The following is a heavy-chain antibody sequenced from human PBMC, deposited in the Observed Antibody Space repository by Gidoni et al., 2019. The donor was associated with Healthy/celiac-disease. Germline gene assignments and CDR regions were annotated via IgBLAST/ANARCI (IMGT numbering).Heavy chain of an antibody. CDR2: IYYSGST. CDR3: ERSKIQRVIIANGVDN. D-gene: IGHD3-3*01. Sequence: QVQLQAAGPGLVKPSETLSLTCTVSGGSVRSGSYYWSWIRQPPGKGMGWIGYIYYSGSTNYNPCLKSRVAISVDTSKNQFSRKLSSVAAAGTDGYYCERSKIQRVIIANGVDNWGQGTLVTVSS. V-gene: IGHV4-61*01. CDR1: GGSVRSGSYY. J-gene: IGHJ4*01.